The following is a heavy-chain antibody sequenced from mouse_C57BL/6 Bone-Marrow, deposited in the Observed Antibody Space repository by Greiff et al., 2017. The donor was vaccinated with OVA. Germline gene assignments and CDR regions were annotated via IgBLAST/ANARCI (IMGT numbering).Heavy chain of an antibody. CDR2: IYPCDGST. CDR3: ARDRTGTLRFAD. Sequence: QVQLQQSDAELVKPGASVKISCKVSGYTFTDYTIHWMKQRPEQGLEWIGYIYPCDGSTKYNEKFKGKATLTADKSSSTAYMQLNRLTSEDSAVYICARDRTGTLRFADWGQGTLVTVSA. D-gene: IGHD4-1*01. J-gene: IGHJ3*01. V-gene: IGHV1-78*01. CDR1: GYTFTDYT.